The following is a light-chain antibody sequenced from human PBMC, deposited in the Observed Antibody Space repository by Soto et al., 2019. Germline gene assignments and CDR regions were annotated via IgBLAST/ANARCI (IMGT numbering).Light chain of an antibody. Sequence: EFVLTQSTGALSLSPGERATLSCMASQTVRNNYLAWYQQKPGQAPRLMIYDASSRATGIPDRFIGGRSGTDCTLTISRLEPEDVAVYYCQQFSSYPLTLDGGTKVDIK. CDR3: QQFSSYPLT. V-gene: IGKV3-20*01. J-gene: IGKJ4*01. CDR2: DAS. CDR1: QTVRNNY.